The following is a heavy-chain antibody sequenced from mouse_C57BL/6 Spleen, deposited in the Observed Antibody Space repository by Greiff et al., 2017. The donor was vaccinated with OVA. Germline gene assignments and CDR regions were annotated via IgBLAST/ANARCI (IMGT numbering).Heavy chain of an antibody. CDR1: GYTFTSYW. CDR3: ARFYYGNYEVPMDY. Sequence: QVQLQQPGAELVKPGASVKLSCKASGYTFTSYWMHWVQQRPGRGLEWIGRIDPNSGGTKSNEKFKSKATLTVDKPSSTAYMQLSSLTSEDSAVYYSARFYYGNYEVPMDYWGQGTSVTVSS. J-gene: IGHJ4*01. D-gene: IGHD2-1*01. CDR2: IDPNSGGT. V-gene: IGHV1-72*01.